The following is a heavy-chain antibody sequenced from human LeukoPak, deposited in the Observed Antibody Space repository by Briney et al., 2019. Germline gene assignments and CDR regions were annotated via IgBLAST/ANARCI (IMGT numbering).Heavy chain of an antibody. V-gene: IGHV1-2*02. D-gene: IGHD3-10*01. J-gene: IGHJ5*02. CDR2: INPNSGGT. Sequence: GASVKLSSTAAVYTSTGYYMHWERQAPGQGLEWMGWINPNSGGTNYAQKFQGRVTMTRDTSISTAYMELSRLRSDDTAAYYCSRDGEGSCWFDPWGQGTLVTVSS. CDR1: VYTSTGYY. CDR3: SRDGEGSCWFDP.